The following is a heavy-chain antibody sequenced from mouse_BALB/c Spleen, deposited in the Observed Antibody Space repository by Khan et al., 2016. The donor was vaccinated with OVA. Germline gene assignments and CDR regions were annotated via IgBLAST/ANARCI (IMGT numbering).Heavy chain of an antibody. Sequence: QVQLKQSGAELARPGASVRMSCKASGYTFTSNTMHWVKQRPGQGLEWIGYINPRSGYTNYNQNFKDKATLTADKSSSTAYMHLSILTAEDSAVYYCARRTTGYTMDYWGQGTSVTVSS. J-gene: IGHJ4*01. CDR3: ARRTTGYTMDY. V-gene: IGHV1-4*01. CDR1: GYTFTSNT. D-gene: IGHD2-14*01. CDR2: INPRSGYT.